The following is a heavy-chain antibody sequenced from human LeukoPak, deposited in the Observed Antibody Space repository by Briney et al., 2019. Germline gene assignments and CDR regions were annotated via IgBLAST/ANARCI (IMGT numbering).Heavy chain of an antibody. D-gene: IGHD3-10*01. CDR3: ARGSMVRGVIINPFYYYHGMDV. V-gene: IGHV4-34*01. CDR2: INHSGST. J-gene: IGHJ6*02. CDR1: GGSFSGYY. Sequence: SETLSLTCAVYGGSFSGYYWSWIRQPPGKGLEWIGEINHSGSTNYNPSLKSRVTISVDTSKNQFSLKLSSVTAADTAVYYCARGSMVRGVIINPFYYYHGMDVWGQGTTVTVSS.